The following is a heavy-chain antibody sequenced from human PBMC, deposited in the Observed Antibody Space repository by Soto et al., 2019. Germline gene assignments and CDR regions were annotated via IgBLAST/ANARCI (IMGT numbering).Heavy chain of an antibody. J-gene: IGHJ6*02. CDR2: ISYDGSNK. CDR3: ARDYYLATGRYYYYGMDV. V-gene: IGHV3-30-3*01. Sequence: PGGSLRLSCAASGFTFSSYAMHWVRQAPGKGLEWVAVISYDGSNKYYADSVKGRFTISRDNSKNTLYLQMNSLRAEDTAVYYCARDYYLATGRYYYYGMDVWGQGTTVTVSS. D-gene: IGHD3-10*01. CDR1: GFTFSSYA.